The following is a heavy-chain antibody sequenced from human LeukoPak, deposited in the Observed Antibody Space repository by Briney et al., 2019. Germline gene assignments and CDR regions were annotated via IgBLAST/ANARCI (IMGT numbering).Heavy chain of an antibody. V-gene: IGHV3-15*01. J-gene: IGHJ5*02. CDR3: TTALRGIAVAGSPVWRFDP. CDR2: IKSKTDGGTT. Sequence: GGSLRLSCAASGFTFSNAWMSWVRQAPGKGLEWVGRIKSKTDGGTTDYAAPVKGRFTISRDDSKNTPYLQMNSLKTEDTAVYYCTTALRGIAVAGSPVWRFDPWGQGTLVTVSS. CDR1: GFTFSNAW. D-gene: IGHD6-19*01.